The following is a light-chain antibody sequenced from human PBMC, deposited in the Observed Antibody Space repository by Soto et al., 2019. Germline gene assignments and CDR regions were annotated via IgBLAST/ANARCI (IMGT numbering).Light chain of an antibody. CDR2: EVN. CDR1: SSDVGGYKY. Sequence: QSALTQPPSASGSPGQSVTISCTGTSSDVGGYKYVSWYQQYPGKAPKVMIYEVNKRPSGVPDRFSGSKSGNTASLTVSGLQTEDEAHYYCSSFAGSSTLVFGGGTKVTVL. V-gene: IGLV2-8*01. CDR3: SSFAGSSTLV. J-gene: IGLJ3*02.